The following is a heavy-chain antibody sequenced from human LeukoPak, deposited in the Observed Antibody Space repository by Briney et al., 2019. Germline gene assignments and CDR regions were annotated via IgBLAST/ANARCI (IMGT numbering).Heavy chain of an antibody. CDR1: GFTFSSCS. CDR2: ISSSSSYI. Sequence: PGGSLRLSCAASGFTFSSCSMNWVRQAPGKGQEWVSSISSSSSYIYYADSVKGRFTISRDNAKNSLYLQMNSLRAEDTAVYYCARDAWIQLWSIGYYYYYGMDVWGQGTTVTVSS. D-gene: IGHD5-18*01. CDR3: ARDAWIQLWSIGYYYYYGMDV. J-gene: IGHJ6*02. V-gene: IGHV3-21*01.